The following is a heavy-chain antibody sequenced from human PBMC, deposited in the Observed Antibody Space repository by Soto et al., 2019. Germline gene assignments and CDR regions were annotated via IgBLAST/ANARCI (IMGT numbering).Heavy chain of an antibody. J-gene: IGHJ6*03. CDR3: ERSVVAPTTRYYMDV. V-gene: IGHV1-8*01. Sequence: ASVKLYCNASVYSYTSYDINWVRQATGQELEWMGWMNTNSGNTGYAQKFQGRVTMTRNTSISTAYMELSSLRSEDTFVYYCERSVVAPTTRYYMDVWGKGTSVTVSS. CDR2: MNTNSGNT. D-gene: IGHD6-6*01. CDR1: VYSYTSYD.